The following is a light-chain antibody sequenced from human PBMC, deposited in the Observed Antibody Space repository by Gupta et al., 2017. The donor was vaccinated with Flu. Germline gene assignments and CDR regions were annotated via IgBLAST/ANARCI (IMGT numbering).Light chain of an antibody. CDR3: SASDTSRSVWV. CDR2: RNN. Sequence: TATITCTGTSNNVGNQGAAWLPQHPGPPPNLLSYRNNIRPSGIPERFSASRSGTTASLTIAGLQAEEEADYYWSASDTSRSVWVFGGGTKLTVL. V-gene: IGLV10-54*04. CDR1: SNNVGNQG. J-gene: IGLJ3*02.